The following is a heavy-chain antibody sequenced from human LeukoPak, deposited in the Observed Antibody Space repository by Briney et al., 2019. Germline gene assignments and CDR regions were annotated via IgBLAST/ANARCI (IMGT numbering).Heavy chain of an antibody. CDR2: IYYSGST. J-gene: IGHJ5*02. V-gene: IGHV4-59*08. CDR1: GGSISSYY. Sequence: SETLSLTCTVSGGSISSYYWSWIRQPPGKGLEWIGYIYYSGSTNYNPSLKSRVTISVDTPKNQFSLKLSSVTAADTAVYYCARLPDYSNYVDWFDPWGQGTLVTVSS. D-gene: IGHD4-11*01. CDR3: ARLPDYSNYVDWFDP.